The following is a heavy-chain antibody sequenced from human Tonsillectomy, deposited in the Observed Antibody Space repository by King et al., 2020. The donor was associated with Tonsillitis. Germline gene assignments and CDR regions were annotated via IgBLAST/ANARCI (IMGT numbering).Heavy chain of an antibody. CDR3: ARGGIVGSGYYYHNWFDR. D-gene: IGHD3-22*01. Sequence: VQLVESGGGLVKPGGSLRLSCAASGFTFSDYYMNWIRQAPGKGLEWLSYISSSSSFTNYADSVKGRFTISRDNAKNSLYLQINSLRAEDTAVYYCARGGIVGSGYYYHNWFDRWGQGTLVTVSS. V-gene: IGHV3-11*06. CDR2: ISSSSSFT. CDR1: GFTFSDYY. J-gene: IGHJ5*02.